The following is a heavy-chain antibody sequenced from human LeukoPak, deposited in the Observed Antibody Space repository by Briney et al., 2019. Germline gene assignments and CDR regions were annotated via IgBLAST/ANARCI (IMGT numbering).Heavy chain of an antibody. V-gene: IGHV1-18*01. Sequence: ASVKVSCKASGYTFNSYGINWVRQAPGQGLEWMGWISAYNGNTNYAQKFQGRVTMTTDTSTSTAYMELSSLRSEDTAVYYCASFLRLYSGYDFGGYFDYWGQGTLVTVSS. CDR3: ASFLRLYSGYDFGGYFDY. J-gene: IGHJ4*02. CDR2: ISAYNGNT. D-gene: IGHD5-12*01. CDR1: GYTFNSYG.